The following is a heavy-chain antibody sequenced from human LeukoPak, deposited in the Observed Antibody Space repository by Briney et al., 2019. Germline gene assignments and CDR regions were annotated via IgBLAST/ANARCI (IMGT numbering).Heavy chain of an antibody. J-gene: IGHJ5*02. Sequence: GGSLRLSCAASGFTFSSYGMHWVRQAPGKGLEWVAVISYDGSNKYYADSVKGRFPISRDNSKNTLYLQMNSLRAEDTAAYYCAKGAGSSRRNWFDPWGQGTLVTVSS. CDR1: GFTFSSYG. CDR2: ISYDGSNK. CDR3: AKGAGSSRRNWFDP. D-gene: IGHD6-13*01. V-gene: IGHV3-30*18.